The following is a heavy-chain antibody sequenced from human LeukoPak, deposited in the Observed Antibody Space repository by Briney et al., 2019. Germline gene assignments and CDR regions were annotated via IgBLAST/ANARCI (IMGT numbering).Heavy chain of an antibody. V-gene: IGHV3-33*01. J-gene: IGHJ4*02. D-gene: IGHD4-23*01. CDR3: ARDHYGGNSPPSDY. CDR2: IWYDGSNK. CDR1: GFTFSSYG. Sequence: GGSLRLSCAASGFTFSSYGMHWVRRAPGKGLEWVAVIWYDGSNKYYADSVKGRFTISRDNSKNTLYLQMNSLRAEDTAVYYCARDHYGGNSPPSDYWGQGTLVTVSS.